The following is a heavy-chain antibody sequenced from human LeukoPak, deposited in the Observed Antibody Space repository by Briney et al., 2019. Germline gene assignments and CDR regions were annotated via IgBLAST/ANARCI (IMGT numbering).Heavy chain of an antibody. CDR3: ARPYYYDSRIDP. D-gene: IGHD3-22*01. J-gene: IGHJ5*02. CDR1: GGSISSGDYY. CDR2: MYYSGST. V-gene: IGHV4-30-4*01. Sequence: SETLSLTCTVSGGSISSGDYYWSWIRQPPGKGLEWIAYMYYSGSTYYNPSLKSRVTLSADTSKNQLSLKLSSVTAADTAVYYCARPYYYDSRIDPWGQGILVTVSS.